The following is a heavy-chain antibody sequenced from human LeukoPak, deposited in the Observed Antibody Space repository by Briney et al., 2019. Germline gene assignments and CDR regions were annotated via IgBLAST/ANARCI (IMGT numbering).Heavy chain of an antibody. J-gene: IGHJ6*02. CDR1: GFTFSSYW. CDR3: ARGGGLDV. Sequence: GGSLRLSCAASGFTFSSYWMNWARQAPGKGREWVASINHNGNVNYYVDSVKGRFTISRDNAKNSLYLQMSNLRAEDTAVYFCARGGGLDVWGQGATVTVSS. D-gene: IGHD3-16*01. V-gene: IGHV3-7*03. CDR2: INHNGNVN.